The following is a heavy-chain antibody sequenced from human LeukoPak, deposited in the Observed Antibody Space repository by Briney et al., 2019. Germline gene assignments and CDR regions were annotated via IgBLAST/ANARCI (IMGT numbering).Heavy chain of an antibody. J-gene: IGHJ4*02. CDR1: GFTFSDYS. D-gene: IGHD5-24*01. V-gene: IGHV3-48*01. CDR2: IGIDSGNT. CDR3: ERDYKYAFDN. Sequence: PGGSLRLSCAASGFTFSDYSMNWVRQAPGKGLEWISYIGIDSGNTNYADSVKGRFTISGDKAKNSLYLQMNSLRVEDTAVYYCERDYKYAFDNGGQGTLVTVYS.